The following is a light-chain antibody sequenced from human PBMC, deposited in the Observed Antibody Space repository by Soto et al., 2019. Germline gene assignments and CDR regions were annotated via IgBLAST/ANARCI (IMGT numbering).Light chain of an antibody. CDR3: SSYGASSTL. J-gene: IGLJ2*01. CDR2: DVS. V-gene: IGLV2-14*03. Sequence: QSALTQPASLSGSPGQSITISCTGTSTDIGSYNYVSWYQQHPGKAPKLMIFDVSYRPSGISDRFSGSKSGNTASLTISGLQPEDEADCYCSSYGASSTLFGGGTKLTVL. CDR1: STDIGSYNY.